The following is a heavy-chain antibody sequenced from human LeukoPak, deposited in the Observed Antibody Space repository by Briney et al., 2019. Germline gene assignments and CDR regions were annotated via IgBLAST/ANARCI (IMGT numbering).Heavy chain of an antibody. CDR2: ICYSGST. Sequence: SETLSLTCTVSGGSISSSSYYWGWIRQPPGKGLEWIGSICYSGSTYYNPSLKSRVTISVDTSKNQFSLKLSSVTAADTAVYYCARFSSGWHRDYWGQGTPVTVSS. CDR3: ARFSSGWHRDY. V-gene: IGHV4-39*01. CDR1: GGSISSSSYY. J-gene: IGHJ4*02. D-gene: IGHD6-19*01.